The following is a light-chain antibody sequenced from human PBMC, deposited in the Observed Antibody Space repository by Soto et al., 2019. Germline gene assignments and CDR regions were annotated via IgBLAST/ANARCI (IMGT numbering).Light chain of an antibody. J-gene: IGLJ2*01. CDR2: RNS. CDR1: NSNIGSNY. V-gene: IGLV1-47*01. CDR3: QSFDKYLSAVV. Sequence: QSVLTQSPSASGTPGQRVTISCSGINSNIGSNYVHWYQQFPGTAPKVLIYRNSQRPSGVSVRFSGSKSGTSASLAISGLQAEDEADYYCQSFDKYLSAVVFGGGTKLTVL.